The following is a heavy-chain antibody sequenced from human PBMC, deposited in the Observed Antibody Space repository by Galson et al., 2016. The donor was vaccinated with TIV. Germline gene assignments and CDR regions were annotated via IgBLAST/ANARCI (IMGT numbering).Heavy chain of an antibody. CDR2: ISGYSGNT. D-gene: IGHD4-17*01. Sequence: SVKVSCKASGYTFSSYSINWVRQAPGQGLEWMGWISGYSGNTNYAQKFPGRVTMTTDTSTGTAYMELRSLRSDDTAVYYCARGATVTPYSFFDYWGQGTLVTVFS. CDR1: GYTFSSYS. CDR3: ARGATVTPYSFFDY. J-gene: IGHJ4*02. V-gene: IGHV1-18*04.